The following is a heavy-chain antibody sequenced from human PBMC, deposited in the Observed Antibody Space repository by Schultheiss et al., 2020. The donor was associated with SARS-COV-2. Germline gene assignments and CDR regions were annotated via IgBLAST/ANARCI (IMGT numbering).Heavy chain of an antibody. Sequence: GGSLRLSCAASGFTFSSYAMHWVRQAPGKGLEWVSGISWNSGSIGYADSVKGRFTISRDNAKNSLYLQMNSLRAEDTALYYCAKAPAAIPNHDAFDIWGQGTMVTVSS. V-gene: IGHV3-9*01. CDR1: GFTFSSYA. CDR2: ISWNSGSI. CDR3: AKAPAAIPNHDAFDI. J-gene: IGHJ3*02. D-gene: IGHD2-2*02.